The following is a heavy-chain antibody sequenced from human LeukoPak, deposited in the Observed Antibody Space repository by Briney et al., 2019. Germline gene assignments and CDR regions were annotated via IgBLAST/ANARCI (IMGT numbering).Heavy chain of an antibody. D-gene: IGHD6-13*01. CDR1: GYTFTGYY. CDR3: VRGIAAADDYYYGMDV. V-gene: IGHV1-2*04. J-gene: IGHJ6*02. Sequence: ASVKVSCKASGYTFTGYYMHWVRQAPGQGLEWMGWINPNSGGTNYAQKFQGWVTMTRDTSISTAYMELSRLSSDDTAVYYCVRGIAAADDYYYGMDVWGQGTTVTVSS. CDR2: INPNSGGT.